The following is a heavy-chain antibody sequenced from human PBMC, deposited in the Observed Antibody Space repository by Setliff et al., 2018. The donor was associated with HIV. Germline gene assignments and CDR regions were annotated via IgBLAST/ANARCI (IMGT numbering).Heavy chain of an antibody. D-gene: IGHD1-26*01. CDR3: AKDEGRVGATKVNLKY. J-gene: IGHJ4*02. CDR2: ISGSGANK. V-gene: IGHV3-23*01. CDR1: GFTFSSYA. Sequence: PGGSLRLSCAASGFTFSSYAMSWVRQVPGKGLEWVSSISGSGANKYYADSVKGRFPISRDNSKNTVYLQMNSLRAEDTAVYFCAKDEGRVGATKVNLKYWGQGTLVTVSS.